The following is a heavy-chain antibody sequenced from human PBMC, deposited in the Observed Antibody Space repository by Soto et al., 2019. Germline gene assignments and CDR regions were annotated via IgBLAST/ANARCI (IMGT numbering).Heavy chain of an antibody. J-gene: IGHJ4*02. Sequence: QVQLVQSGAEVKKPGASVKVSCKASGYTFTSYAMHWVRQAPGQRLEWMGWINAGNGNTKYSQKFQGRVTITRDTSASTAYMELSSLRYEDTAVYYCARGEDSSSWYGYWGQGTLVTVSS. V-gene: IGHV1-3*01. CDR1: GYTFTSYA. D-gene: IGHD6-13*01. CDR2: INAGNGNT. CDR3: ARGEDSSSWYGY.